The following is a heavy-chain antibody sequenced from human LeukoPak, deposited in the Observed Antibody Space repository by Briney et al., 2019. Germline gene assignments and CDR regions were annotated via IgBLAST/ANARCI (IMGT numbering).Heavy chain of an antibody. Sequence: SETLSLTCTVSGGSVSSGSYYWSWIRQPPGKGLEWIGYIYYSGSTNYNPSLKSRVTISVDTSKNQFSLKLSSVTAADTAVYYCARDGSGVPDAFDIWGQGTMVTVSS. V-gene: IGHV4-61*01. CDR3: ARDGSGVPDAFDI. D-gene: IGHD2-15*01. J-gene: IGHJ3*02. CDR2: IYYSGST. CDR1: GGSVSSGSYY.